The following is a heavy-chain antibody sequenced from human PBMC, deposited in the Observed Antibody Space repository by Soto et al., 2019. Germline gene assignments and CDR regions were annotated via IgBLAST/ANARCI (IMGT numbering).Heavy chain of an antibody. CDR1: GYTFTSYG. Sequence: QVQLVQSGAEVKKPGASVKVSCKASGYTFTSYGISWVRQAPGQGLEWMGWISAYNGNTNYAQKLQGRVTMTTDTSTSTAYMDLRRMRSDDTAVYYCARVNTMVRGVILYYFDYWGQGTLVTVSS. CDR3: ARVNTMVRGVILYYFDY. V-gene: IGHV1-18*01. CDR2: ISAYNGNT. D-gene: IGHD3-10*01. J-gene: IGHJ4*02.